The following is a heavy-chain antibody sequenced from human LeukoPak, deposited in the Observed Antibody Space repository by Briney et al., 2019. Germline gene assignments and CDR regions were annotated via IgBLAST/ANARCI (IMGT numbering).Heavy chain of an antibody. D-gene: IGHD1-26*01. CDR1: GGSISSGSYY. V-gene: IGHV4-61*02. J-gene: IGHJ4*02. CDR2: IYTSGST. CDR3: ARSDSWEATGPYYFDY. Sequence: SQTLSLTCTVSGGSISSGSYYWSWIRQPAGKGLEWIRRIYTSGSTNYNPSLKSRVTISVDTSKNQFSLKLSSVTAAGTAVYYCARSDSWEATGPYYFDYWGQGTMVTVSS.